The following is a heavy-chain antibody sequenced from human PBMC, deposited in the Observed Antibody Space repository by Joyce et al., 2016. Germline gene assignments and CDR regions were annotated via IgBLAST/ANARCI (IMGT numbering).Heavy chain of an antibody. Sequence: QVQLVQSGAEVKKPGASVKVSCKASGYTFTTYYIHWVRQAPGQGLEWMGGINPSGGRTTYAQNSQGRVAMTTDTSTSTAYMELTSLRSDDTAVYYCARVYLPGSTRFDDWGQGTLVTVSS. CDR1: GYTFTTYY. D-gene: IGHD2/OR15-2a*01. CDR2: INPSGGRT. CDR3: ARVYLPGSTRFDD. V-gene: IGHV1-46*01. J-gene: IGHJ4*02.